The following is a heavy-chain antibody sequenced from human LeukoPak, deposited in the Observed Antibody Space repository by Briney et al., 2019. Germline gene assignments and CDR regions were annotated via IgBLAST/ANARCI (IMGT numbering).Heavy chain of an antibody. D-gene: IGHD3-10*01. CDR1: GGSISSGGYY. Sequence: PSQTLSLTCTVSGGSISSGGYYWSWIRQHPGKGLEWIGYIYYSGSTYYNPSLKSRVTISVDTSKNQFSLKLSSVTAADTAVYYCARDSGSYGSGSSVVYSDAFDIWGQGTMVTVSS. J-gene: IGHJ3*02. CDR3: ARDSGSYGSGSSVVYSDAFDI. CDR2: IYYSGST. V-gene: IGHV4-31*03.